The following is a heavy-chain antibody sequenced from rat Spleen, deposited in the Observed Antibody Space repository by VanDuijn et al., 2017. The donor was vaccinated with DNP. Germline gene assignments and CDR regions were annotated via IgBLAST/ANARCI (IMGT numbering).Heavy chain of an antibody. CDR1: GFIFFDYW. V-gene: IGHV4-2*01. J-gene: IGHJ2*01. Sequence: EVQLVESGGGLVQPGRSLKLSCAASGFIFFDYWMGWVRQAPGKGLEWIGEINKDSSRINYNTSLRDKFTISRDNVQNTLYLQTSTLGSEDTAIYYCAKGPNYGGWSDYFDYWGQGVTVTVSS. CDR3: AKGPNYGGWSDYFDY. CDR2: INKDSSRI. D-gene: IGHD1-11*01.